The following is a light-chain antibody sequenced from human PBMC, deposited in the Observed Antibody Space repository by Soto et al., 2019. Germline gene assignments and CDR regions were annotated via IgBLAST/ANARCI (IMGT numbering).Light chain of an antibody. J-gene: IGLJ1*01. CDR3: SSYTTSSTLEV. CDR1: TSDVGGYKF. CDR2: EVS. V-gene: IGLV2-14*01. Sequence: QSALTQPASVSGSPGQSITISCTGTTSDVGGYKFVSWYQQHPGEAPKLVIYEVSNRPSGVSYRFSGSKSGNTASLTISGLQAEDEADYYCSSYTTSSTLEVFGTGTKLTVL.